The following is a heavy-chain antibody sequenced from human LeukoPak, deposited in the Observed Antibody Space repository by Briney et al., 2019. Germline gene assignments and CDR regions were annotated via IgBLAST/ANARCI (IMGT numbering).Heavy chain of an antibody. D-gene: IGHD3-9*01. CDR3: ARDLGRYYDILTGYYNKPQGLDY. CDR1: GYTFTGYY. CDR2: INPNSGGT. V-gene: IGHV1-2*06. J-gene: IGHJ4*02. Sequence: ASVKVSCKASGYTFTGYYMHWVRQAPGQGLEWMGRINPNSGGTSYAQKFQGRVTMTRDTSISTAYMELSRLRSDDTAVYYCARDLGRYYDILTGYYNKPQGLDYWGQGTLVTVSS.